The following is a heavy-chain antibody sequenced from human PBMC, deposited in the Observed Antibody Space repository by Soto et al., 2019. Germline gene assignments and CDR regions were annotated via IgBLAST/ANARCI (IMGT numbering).Heavy chain of an antibody. D-gene: IGHD6-6*01. Sequence: QVQLVESGGGVVQPGRSLRLSCAASGFTFSSYDMHWVRQAPGKGRESVAVISYDGSHKYYADSVKGRFTISRDNSKNTLYLQMNSLRAEDTAVYYCAKDRESYTSSSYFFDYWGQGTLVTVSS. CDR2: ISYDGSHK. CDR1: GFTFSSYD. J-gene: IGHJ4*02. V-gene: IGHV3-30*18. CDR3: AKDRESYTSSSYFFDY.